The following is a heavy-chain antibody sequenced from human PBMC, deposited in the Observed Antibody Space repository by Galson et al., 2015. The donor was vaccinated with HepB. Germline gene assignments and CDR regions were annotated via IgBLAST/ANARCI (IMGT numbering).Heavy chain of an antibody. V-gene: IGHV1-69*02. J-gene: IGHJ4*02. CDR3: ASRLYSSGWYKDY. CDR1: GGTFSSYT. Sequence: SVKVSCKASGGTFSSYTISWVRQAPGQGLEWMGRIIPILGIANYAQKFQGRVTITADKSTSTAYMELSSLRSEDTAVYYCASRLYSSGWYKDYWGQGTLVTVSS. D-gene: IGHD6-19*01. CDR2: IIPILGIA.